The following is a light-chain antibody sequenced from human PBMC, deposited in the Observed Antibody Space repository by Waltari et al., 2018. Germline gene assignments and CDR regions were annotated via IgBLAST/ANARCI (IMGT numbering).Light chain of an antibody. CDR1: QNIRNY. CDR2: SAS. CDR3: QQSYIVPLT. Sequence: DIQMTQSPSPLSSSEGDNITITCRPSQNIRNYVSWFQQKPGKPPTLLMYSASSLQSGVPSRFSGSGSGTEFTLTISRLQPEDFAVYFCQQSYIVPLTFGGGTKVEIK. V-gene: IGKV1-39*01. J-gene: IGKJ4*01.